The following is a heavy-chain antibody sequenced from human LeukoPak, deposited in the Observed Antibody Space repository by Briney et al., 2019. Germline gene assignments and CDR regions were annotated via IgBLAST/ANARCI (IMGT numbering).Heavy chain of an antibody. V-gene: IGHV4-39*01. CDR2: VFYTGST. CDR1: GASIRNYNNY. D-gene: IGHD6-13*01. J-gene: IGHJ4*02. CDR3: ARHPSAAAKLLFDY. Sequence: SETLSLTCIVSGASIRNYNNYWGWIRQPPGKGLGGIGSVFYTGSTYYNPSLQSRITVSVDTSKNQFSLKLTPVTAADTAVYYCARHPSAAAKLLFDYWGQGTLVTVSS.